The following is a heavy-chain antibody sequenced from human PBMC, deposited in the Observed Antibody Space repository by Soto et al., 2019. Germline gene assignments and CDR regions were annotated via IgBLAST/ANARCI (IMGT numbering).Heavy chain of an antibody. Sequence: GGSLRLSCAASGFTVSSNYMSWVRQAPGKGLEWVSVIYSGGSTYYADSVEGRFTISGHNSKNTLYLQMNSLRAEDTAVYYCARDSPRGTADDAFDIWGQGTMVTVSS. CDR1: GFTVSSNY. J-gene: IGHJ3*02. V-gene: IGHV3-53*04. CDR3: ARDSPRGTADDAFDI. CDR2: IYSGGST. D-gene: IGHD1-1*01.